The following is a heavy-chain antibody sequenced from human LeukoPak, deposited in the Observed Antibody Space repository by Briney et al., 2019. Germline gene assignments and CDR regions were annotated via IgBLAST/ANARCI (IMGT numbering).Heavy chain of an antibody. CDR1: AFTFSSYA. J-gene: IGHJ4*02. V-gene: IGHV3-30*14. CDR3: ARRAGAYSHPYDY. D-gene: IGHD4/OR15-4a*01. CDR2: ISYDGNNK. Sequence: PGGSLRLSCAASAFTFSSYALHWVRQAPGKGLGWVAVISYDGNNKYYADSVKGRFTISRDNSKNTLYLQMNSLRAEDTAVYYCARRAGAYSHPYDYWGQGTLVTVSS.